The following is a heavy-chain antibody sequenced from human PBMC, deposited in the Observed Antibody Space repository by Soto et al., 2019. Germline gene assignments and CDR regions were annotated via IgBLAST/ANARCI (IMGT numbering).Heavy chain of an antibody. Sequence: QVQLVESGGGVVQPGRSLRLSCAASGFTFSSYGMHWVRQAPGKGLEWVAVIWYDGSNKYYADSVKGRFTISRDNSNNKQNRKRNSLRAEDTAVHYCARERRMVGKSEDFQQGGQGTLDTVAS. V-gene: IGHV3-33*01. CDR2: IWYDGSNK. CDR1: GFTFSSYG. CDR3: ARERRMVGKSEDFQQ. J-gene: IGHJ1*01. D-gene: IGHD2-15*01.